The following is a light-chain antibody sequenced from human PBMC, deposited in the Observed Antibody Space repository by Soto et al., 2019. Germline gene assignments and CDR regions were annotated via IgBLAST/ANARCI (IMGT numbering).Light chain of an antibody. CDR3: GTWDSSLSVNWV. CDR1: SSNIGNNY. Sequence: QPVLTQPPSVSAAPGQKVTISCSGSSSNIGNNYVSWYQQLPGTAPKLLIYDNNKRPSGIPDRFSGSKSGTSATLCITGLQTVDEADYYCGTWDSSLSVNWVFGVGTKLTGL. CDR2: DNN. J-gene: IGLJ3*02. V-gene: IGLV1-51*01.